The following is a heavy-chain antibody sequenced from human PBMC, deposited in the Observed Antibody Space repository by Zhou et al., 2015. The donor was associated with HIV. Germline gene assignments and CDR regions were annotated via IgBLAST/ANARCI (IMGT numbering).Heavy chain of an antibody. Sequence: QVQLVQSGAEVKKPGASVKVSCKASGYTFTNYGITWVRQAPGQGLEWMGWINPNSGGTNYAQKFQGWVTMTRDTSISTAYMELSRLRSDDTAVYYCARGEAVPPQSYGMDVWGQGTTVTVSS. J-gene: IGHJ6*02. CDR3: ARGEAVPPQSYGMDV. CDR1: GYTFTNYG. D-gene: IGHD6-19*01. V-gene: IGHV1-2*04. CDR2: INPNSGGT.